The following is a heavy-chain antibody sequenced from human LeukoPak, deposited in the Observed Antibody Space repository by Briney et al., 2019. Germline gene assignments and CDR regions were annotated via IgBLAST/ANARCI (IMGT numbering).Heavy chain of an antibody. CDR3: ARDPPFDCSSTSCYRAADYYYYMDV. D-gene: IGHD2-2*02. Sequence: GASVKVSCKASGYTFTSYGISWVRQAPGQRLEWMGWISAYNGNTNYAQKLQGRATMTTDTSTSTAYMELRSLRSDDTAVYYCARDPPFDCSSTSCYRAADYYYYMDVWGKGTTVTVSS. V-gene: IGHV1-18*01. CDR2: ISAYNGNT. CDR1: GYTFTSYG. J-gene: IGHJ6*03.